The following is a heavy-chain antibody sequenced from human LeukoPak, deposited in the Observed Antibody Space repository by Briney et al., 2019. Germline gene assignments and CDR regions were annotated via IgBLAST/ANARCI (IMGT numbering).Heavy chain of an antibody. D-gene: IGHD4-17*01. CDR1: GFTFSSYG. Sequence: GGSLRLSCAASGFTFSSYGMHWVRQAPGQGLEWMGWINPNSGGTNYAQKFQGRVTMTRDTSISTAYMELSRLRSDDPAVYYCARAKTYYGDFTNWFDPWGQGTLVTVSS. CDR2: INPNSGGT. V-gene: IGHV1-2*02. CDR3: ARAKTYYGDFTNWFDP. J-gene: IGHJ5*02.